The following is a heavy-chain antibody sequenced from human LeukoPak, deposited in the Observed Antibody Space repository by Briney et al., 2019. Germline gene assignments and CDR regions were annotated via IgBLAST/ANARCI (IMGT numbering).Heavy chain of an antibody. D-gene: IGHD4-23*01. CDR3: ARVTTVVSLPHYGMDV. CDR2: INHTGST. CDR1: GGSFSGYY. Sequence: PSETLSLTCAVYGGSFSGYYWSWIRQPPGKGLEWIGEINHTGSTNYNPSLKSRVTVSEDTSKNQFSLKLSSVTAADTAVYYCARVTTVVSLPHYGMDVWGQGTTVTVSS. V-gene: IGHV4-34*01. J-gene: IGHJ6*02.